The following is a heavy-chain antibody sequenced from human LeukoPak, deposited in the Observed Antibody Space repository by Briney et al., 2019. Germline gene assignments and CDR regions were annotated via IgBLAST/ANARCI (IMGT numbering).Heavy chain of an antibody. CDR1: GFTVSGNY. Sequence: GGSLRLSCAASGFTVSGNYMSWVRQAPGKGLEWVSLLYSGGSTYYADSVKGRFSISRDNSKNTLYLQMNSLRAEDTAVYYCARDLGGYSYGFHYWGQGTLVTVSS. J-gene: IGHJ4*02. CDR3: ARDLGGYSYGFHY. V-gene: IGHV3-66*01. D-gene: IGHD5-18*01. CDR2: LYSGGST.